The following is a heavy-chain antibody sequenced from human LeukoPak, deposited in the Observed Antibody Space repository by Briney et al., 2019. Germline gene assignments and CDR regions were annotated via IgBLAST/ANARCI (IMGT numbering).Heavy chain of an antibody. J-gene: IGHJ6*03. CDR1: GFTFTDYN. CDR2: ISSSGETI. Sequence: GGSLRLSCAASGFTFTDYNMIWIRQAPGKGLEWISYISSSGETIYYADSVKGRLTISRDNAKNSLFLQMNSLRAEDTAVYFCAKAGGQNYYYPYMDVWGKGTTVTVS. V-gene: IGHV3-11*01. CDR3: AKAGGQNYYYPYMDV. D-gene: IGHD3-16*01.